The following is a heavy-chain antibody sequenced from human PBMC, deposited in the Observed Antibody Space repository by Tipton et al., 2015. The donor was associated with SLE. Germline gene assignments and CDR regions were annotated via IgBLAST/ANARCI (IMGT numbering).Heavy chain of an antibody. J-gene: IGHJ3*02. CDR1: GGTFSSYA. V-gene: IGHV1-69*06. D-gene: IGHD3-16*01. CDR3: ARGRGLEDGAFDI. Sequence: QVQLVQSGAEVKKPGSSVKVYCKASGGTFSSYAISWVRQAPGQGLEWMGGSIHIFGTANYAQKFQGRVTITADKSTSTAYMELSSLRSEDMAVYYCARGRGLEDGAFDIWGQGTMVTVSS. CDR2: SIHIFGTA.